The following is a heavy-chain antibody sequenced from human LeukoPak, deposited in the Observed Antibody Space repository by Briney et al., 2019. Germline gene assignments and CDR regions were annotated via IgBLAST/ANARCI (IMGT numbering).Heavy chain of an antibody. D-gene: IGHD4-17*01. Sequence: SETLSLTCTVSGGSISGYYWSWIRQPPGKGLEWIGYIYSTGSTNYNPSFKSRVTISVDTSKSQFSLNLNSVTAADTAVYYCTRRTTVTTLDYWGQGTLVTVSS. J-gene: IGHJ4*02. CDR1: GGSISGYY. CDR3: TRRTTVTTLDY. V-gene: IGHV4-59*01. CDR2: IYSTGST.